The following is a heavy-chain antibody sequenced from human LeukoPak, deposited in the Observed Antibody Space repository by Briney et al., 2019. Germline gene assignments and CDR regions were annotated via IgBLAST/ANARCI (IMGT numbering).Heavy chain of an antibody. J-gene: IGHJ3*02. CDR2: ISAYNGNT. CDR3: ARDYYYDSSGYDPWDAFDI. Sequence: GASVKVSCKASGYTFTSYGNSWVRQAPGQGLEWMGWISAYNGNTNYAQKLQGRVTMTTDTSTSTAYMELRSLRSDDTAVYYCARDYYYDSSGYDPWDAFDIWGQGTMVTVSS. D-gene: IGHD3-22*01. CDR1: GYTFTSYG. V-gene: IGHV1-18*01.